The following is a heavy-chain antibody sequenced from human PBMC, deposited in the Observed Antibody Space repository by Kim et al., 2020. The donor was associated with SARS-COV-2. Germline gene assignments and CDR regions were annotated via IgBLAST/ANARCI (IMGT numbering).Heavy chain of an antibody. J-gene: IGHJ4*02. CDR1: GFTFSMYP. V-gene: IGHV3-23*01. CDR2: ISESGGRT. Sequence: GGSLRLSCVASGFTFSMYPMSWVRQAPGKGLEWVSGISESGGRTDYADSAKGRFTISRDNSKSTVYLQMNSLRADDTAVYYCVTKGRDLYEGNGRPQGGQGTRVTVSS. CDR3: VTKGRDLYEGNGRPQ. D-gene: IGHD1-26*01.